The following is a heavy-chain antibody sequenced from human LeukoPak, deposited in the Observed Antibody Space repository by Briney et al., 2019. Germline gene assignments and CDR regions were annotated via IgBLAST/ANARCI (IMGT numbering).Heavy chain of an antibody. V-gene: IGHV4-59*12. J-gene: IGHJ4*02. D-gene: IGHD4-11*01. CDR1: GGSISSYY. Sequence: SETLSLTCTVSGGSISSYYWSWIRQPPGKGLEWIGYIYYSGSINYNPSLKSRVTISVDTSKNQFSLKLSSVTAADTAVYYCARNPFDYSNHPFPDYWGQGTLVTVSS. CDR3: ARNPFDYSNHPFPDY. CDR2: IYYSGSI.